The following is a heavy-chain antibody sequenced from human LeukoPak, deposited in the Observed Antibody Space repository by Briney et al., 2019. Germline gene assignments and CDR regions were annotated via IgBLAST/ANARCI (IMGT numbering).Heavy chain of an antibody. Sequence: PSETLSLTCTVSGGPISSYYWSWIRQPPGKGLEWIGYIHTSGSNNQYPSLKSRVTISVDKSKNHFSLRLTSVTAADTAVYYCARLSAAVHLGAFDLWGQGTMVTVSS. V-gene: IGHV4-4*09. CDR3: ARLSAAVHLGAFDL. D-gene: IGHD3-3*01. CDR2: IHTSGSN. J-gene: IGHJ3*01. CDR1: GGPISSYY.